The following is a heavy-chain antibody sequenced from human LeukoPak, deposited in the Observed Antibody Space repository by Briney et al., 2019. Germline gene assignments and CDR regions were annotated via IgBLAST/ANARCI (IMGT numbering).Heavy chain of an antibody. V-gene: IGHV1-46*01. CDR1: GYTFTSYY. Sequence: ASVKVSCKASGYTFTSYYMHWVRQAPGQGLEWMGIINPSGGSTSYAQKFQDRVTITADASTSTAYMELSSLRSEDTAVYYCARAYMTATRHFDSWGQGTLVTVSS. CDR2: INPSGGST. CDR3: ARAYMTATRHFDS. D-gene: IGHD2-21*02. J-gene: IGHJ4*02.